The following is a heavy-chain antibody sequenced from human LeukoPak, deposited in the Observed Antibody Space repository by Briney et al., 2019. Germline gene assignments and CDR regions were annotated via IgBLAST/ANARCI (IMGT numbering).Heavy chain of an antibody. J-gene: IGHJ3*02. V-gene: IGHV1-8*01. CDR2: MNPNSGNT. D-gene: IGHD6-13*01. Sequence: GASVKVSCKASGYTFTSSDINWVRQATGQGLEWMGWMNPNSGNTGYAQKFQGRVTMTRNTSISTAYMELISLRSEDTAVYYCASAAAGRNDAFDICGQGTMVTVSS. CDR1: GYTFTSSD. CDR3: ASAAAGRNDAFDI.